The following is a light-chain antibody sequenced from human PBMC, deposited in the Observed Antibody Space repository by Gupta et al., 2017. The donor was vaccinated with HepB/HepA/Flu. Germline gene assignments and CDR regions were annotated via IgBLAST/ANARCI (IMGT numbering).Light chain of an antibody. CDR1: QTISTW. V-gene: IGKV1-5*03. Sequence: DIQMTQSPSTLSASIGDRVTITCRASQTISTWLAWYQQKPGKAPKRLIYKASSLESGVPSRFSGSGSGTEYTLTISSLQPDDVATDYCQQYDSHLCSFGQGTKLEIK. CDR3: QQYDSHLCS. CDR2: KAS. J-gene: IGKJ2*04.